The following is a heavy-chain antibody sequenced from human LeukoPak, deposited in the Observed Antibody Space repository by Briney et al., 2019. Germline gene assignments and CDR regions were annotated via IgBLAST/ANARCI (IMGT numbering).Heavy chain of an antibody. Sequence: SETLSLTCTVSGGSISSSSYYWGWIRQPPGKGLEWIGSIYYSGSTYYNPSLKSRVTISVDTSKNQFSLKLSSVAAADTAVYYCARVRVYYYGSGPRWYFDYWGQGTLVTVSS. CDR1: GGSISSSSYY. CDR3: ARVRVYYYGSGPRWYFDY. J-gene: IGHJ4*02. V-gene: IGHV4-39*07. CDR2: IYYSGST. D-gene: IGHD3-10*01.